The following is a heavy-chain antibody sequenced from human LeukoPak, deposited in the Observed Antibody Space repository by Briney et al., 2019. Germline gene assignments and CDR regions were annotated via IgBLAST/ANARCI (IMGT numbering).Heavy chain of an antibody. Sequence: SETLSLTCAVSGYSISSGYYWGWIRQPPGKGLEWIGSIYHSGSTYYNPSLKSRVTISVDTSKNQFSLKLSSVTAADTAVYYCARPGGYSGYDPTADDAFDIWGQGTMVTVSP. CDR1: GYSISSGYY. J-gene: IGHJ3*02. V-gene: IGHV4-38-2*01. D-gene: IGHD5-12*01. CDR2: IYHSGST. CDR3: ARPGGYSGYDPTADDAFDI.